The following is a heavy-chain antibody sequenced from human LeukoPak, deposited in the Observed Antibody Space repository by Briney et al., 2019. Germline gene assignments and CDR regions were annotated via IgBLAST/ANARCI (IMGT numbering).Heavy chain of an antibody. CDR3: ARGRAGYYDSSGHYYG. Sequence: GASVKVSCKASGGTFSSYAISWVRQAPGQGLEWMGGIIPIFGTANYAQKFQGRVTITADKSTSTAYMELSSLRSEDTAVYYCARGRAGYYDSSGHYYGWGQGTLVTVSS. CDR2: IIPIFGTA. J-gene: IGHJ4*02. D-gene: IGHD3-22*01. CDR1: GGTFSSYA. V-gene: IGHV1-69*06.